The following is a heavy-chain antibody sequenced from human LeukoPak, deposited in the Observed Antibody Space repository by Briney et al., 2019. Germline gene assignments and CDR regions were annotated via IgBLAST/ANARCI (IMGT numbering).Heavy chain of an antibody. D-gene: IGHD3-10*02. J-gene: IGHJ5*02. CDR3: ARITMSRFDP. CDR2: IYSGGST. Sequence: GGSLRLSCAASGFTVSSNDMSWVRQAPGKGLECISVIYSGGSTDYADSVKGRLTISRDNSKNTLYLQMNSLRAEDTAVYYCARITMSRFDPWGQGTLVTVS. V-gene: IGHV3-53*01. CDR1: GFTVSSND.